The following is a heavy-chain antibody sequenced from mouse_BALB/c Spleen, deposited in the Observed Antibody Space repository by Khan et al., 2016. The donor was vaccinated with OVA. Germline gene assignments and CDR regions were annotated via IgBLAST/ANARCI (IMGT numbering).Heavy chain of an antibody. J-gene: IGHJ2*01. Sequence: QVQLQQPGPELVRPGVSVKISCKGSGYTFTDYAMYWVKQSHAKSLEWIGLISTYSGSTNYNQKSKGKVTMTVDKSSSAAYMELARLTSEDSAIYYCARPAYDGYYDYWGQGTALTVSS. CDR1: GYTFTDYA. CDR3: ARPAYDGYYDY. V-gene: IGHV1S137*01. CDR2: ISTYSGST. D-gene: IGHD2-3*01.